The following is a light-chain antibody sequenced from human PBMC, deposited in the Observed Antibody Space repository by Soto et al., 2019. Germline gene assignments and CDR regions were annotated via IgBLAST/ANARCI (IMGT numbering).Light chain of an antibody. J-gene: IGKJ5*01. CDR3: QQRGD. V-gene: IGKV3-11*01. CDR1: QSVSSY. CDR2: DAS. Sequence: EIVLTQSPATLSLSPGERATLSCRASQSVSSYLAWYHQKPGQAPRLLIYDASNRATGIPARFSGSGSGTDFTLAISSLEPEDFAVYYCQQRGDFGQGTRLEIK.